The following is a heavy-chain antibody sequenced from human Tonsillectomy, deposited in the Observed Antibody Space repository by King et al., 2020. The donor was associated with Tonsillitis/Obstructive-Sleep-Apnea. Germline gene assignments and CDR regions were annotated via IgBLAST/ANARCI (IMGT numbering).Heavy chain of an antibody. CDR3: ARPSFNDDFWMYGMDV. CDR1: GYSFTSYW. V-gene: IGHV5-10-1*03. D-gene: IGHD3-3*01. CDR2: IDPNDSYT. J-gene: IGHJ6*02. Sequence: VQLVESGAEVKKPGESLRISCKDSGYSFTSYWISWVRQMPGKGLEWRGRIDPNDSYTNYSPSFQGHVTIPVDKSISTASLQWSSLKASDTAMYYCARPSFNDDFWMYGMDVWGQGTTVTVSS.